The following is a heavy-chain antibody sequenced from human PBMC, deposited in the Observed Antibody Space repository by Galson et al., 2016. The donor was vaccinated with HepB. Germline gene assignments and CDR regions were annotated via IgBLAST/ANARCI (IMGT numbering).Heavy chain of an antibody. D-gene: IGHD5-18*01. CDR3: AKALDTAVVKAGWD. CDR2: VIPMSGTT. CDR1: GGTFINYA. J-gene: IGHJ4*02. Sequence: VKVSCKASGGTFINYAISWVRQAPGQGLEWIGGVIPMSGTTDTEQKFQGRAQKFQGRVTITADESTSTVYMELSNLRSEDTAVYYCAKALDTAVVKAGWDWGQGTLVAVSA. V-gene: IGHV1-69*13.